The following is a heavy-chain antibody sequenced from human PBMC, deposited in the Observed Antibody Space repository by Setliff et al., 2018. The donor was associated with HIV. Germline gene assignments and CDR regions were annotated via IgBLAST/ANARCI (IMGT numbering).Heavy chain of an antibody. CDR3: TKRRRAPGTANLEAY. CDR2: IYPGDSTV. V-gene: IGHV5-51*01. Sequence: SLKISCQASGYPFTHYWIGWVRQRPGEGLDWVGVIYPGDSTVRYGPSFQGQVTISADTSITTAYLQWSSLTASDTATYYCTKRRRAPGTANLEAYWGQGTLVTVSS. J-gene: IGHJ4*02. D-gene: IGHD2-21*02. CDR1: GYPFTHYW.